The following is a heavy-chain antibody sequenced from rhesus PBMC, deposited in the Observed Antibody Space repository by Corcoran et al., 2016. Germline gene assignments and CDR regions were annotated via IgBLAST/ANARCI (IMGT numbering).Heavy chain of an antibody. D-gene: IGHD6-31*01. Sequence: QVQLQESGPGLVKPSETLSLTCAVSGGSISCSSWWTWIRQPPGKGLKWIGYIYGSSGSTTYNPTHKNRITISKDTSKNQFSLKRNSVTAAGTAVYYCSRSPGAWFFDYWGQGVLVTVSS. CDR3: SRSPGAWFFDY. CDR1: GGSISCSSW. J-gene: IGHJ4*01. V-gene: IGHV4-65*01. CDR2: IYGSSGST.